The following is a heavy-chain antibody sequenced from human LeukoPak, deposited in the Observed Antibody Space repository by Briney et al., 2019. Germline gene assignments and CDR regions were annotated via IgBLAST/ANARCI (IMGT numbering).Heavy chain of an antibody. V-gene: IGHV3-30*02. CDR1: GFTFSSYE. CDR2: IRYDGSNK. J-gene: IGHJ4*02. Sequence: GGSLRLSCAASGFTFSSYEMNWVRQAPGKGLEWVAFIRYDGSNKYYADSVKGRFTISRDNSKNTLYLQMNSLRAEDTAVYYCAKDIVVVVAATSGYFDYWGQGTLVTVSS. D-gene: IGHD2-15*01. CDR3: AKDIVVVVAATSGYFDY.